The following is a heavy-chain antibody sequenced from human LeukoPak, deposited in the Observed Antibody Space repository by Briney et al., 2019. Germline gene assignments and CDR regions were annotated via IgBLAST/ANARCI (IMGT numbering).Heavy chain of an antibody. CDR2: IRSKANSYAT. D-gene: IGHD4-17*01. CDR1: GFTFSGSA. J-gene: IGHJ4*02. Sequence: GGSLRLSCAASGFTFSGSATHWVRQASGKGLEWVGRIRSKANSYATAYAASVKGRFTISRDDSKNTAYLQMNSLKTEDTAVYYCTRGPYGDYGGVDYWAREPWSPSPQ. V-gene: IGHV3-73*01. CDR3: TRGPYGDYGGVDY.